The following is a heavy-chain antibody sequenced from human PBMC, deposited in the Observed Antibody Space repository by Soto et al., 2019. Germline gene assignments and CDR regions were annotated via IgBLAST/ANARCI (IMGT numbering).Heavy chain of an antibody. Sequence: DSVKVSCKVSGYTLTELSMHWVRQAPGKGLEWMGGFDPEDGETIYAQKFQGRVTMTEDTSTDTAYMELSSLRSEDTAVYYCAVYCSSTSCRRYYYYYMDVWGKGTTVTAP. CDR1: GYTLTELS. V-gene: IGHV1-24*01. CDR2: FDPEDGET. CDR3: AVYCSSTSCRRYYYYYMDV. D-gene: IGHD2-2*01. J-gene: IGHJ6*03.